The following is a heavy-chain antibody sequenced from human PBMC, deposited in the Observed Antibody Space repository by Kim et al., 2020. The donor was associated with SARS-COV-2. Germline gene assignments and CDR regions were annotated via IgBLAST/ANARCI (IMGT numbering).Heavy chain of an antibody. CDR3: VRDDDNSGRVN. CDR2: IVGSGRT. CDR1: GDSFTTSTSY. V-gene: IGHV4-61*01. Sequence: SETLSLTCTVSGDSFTTSTSYWSWIRQSPGEGLEWIAYIVGSGRTKYNPSLMSRVTISLETSKNQFSLNLNAVTAADTAMYYCVRDDDNSGRVNWGQGTLLTVS. J-gene: IGHJ4*02. D-gene: IGHD6-19*01.